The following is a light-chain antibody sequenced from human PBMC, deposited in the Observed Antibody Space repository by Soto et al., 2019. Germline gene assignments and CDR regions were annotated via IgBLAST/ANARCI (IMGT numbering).Light chain of an antibody. Sequence: QAVVTQEPSFSVSPGGTVTLTCGLSSGSVSTTYYPSWYQQTPGQAPRTLIYSTNTRSSGVSDRFSGSILGNKAALTITGAQADDEADYYCVLYMSSGIAVFGGGTKLTVL. J-gene: IGLJ3*02. CDR3: VLYMSSGIAV. CDR1: SGSVSTTYY. V-gene: IGLV8-61*01. CDR2: STN.